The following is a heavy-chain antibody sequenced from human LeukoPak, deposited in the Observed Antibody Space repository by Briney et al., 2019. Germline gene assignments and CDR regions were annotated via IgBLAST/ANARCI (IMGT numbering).Heavy chain of an antibody. V-gene: IGHV4-39*01. J-gene: IGHJ4*02. CDR1: GGSISSSSYW. Sequence: SETLSLTCTVSGGSISSSSYWWGWIRQPPGKGLEWIANIYYSGSTHYNPSLKSRVTISIEKSKNQFSLKLSSVTAADTAEYYCARNYYESSGYYPWNFDYWGQGTLVTVSS. CDR3: ARNYYESSGYYPWNFDY. CDR2: IYYSGST. D-gene: IGHD3-22*01.